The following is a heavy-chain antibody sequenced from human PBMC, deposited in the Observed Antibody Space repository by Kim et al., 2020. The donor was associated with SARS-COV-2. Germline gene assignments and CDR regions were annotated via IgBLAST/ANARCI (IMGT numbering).Heavy chain of an antibody. Sequence: SVKVSCKASGGTFSSYAISWVRQAPGQGLEWMGRIIPILGIANYAQKFQGRVTITADKSTSTAYMELSSLRSEDTAVYYCASFSGGTAQYFDYWGQGTL. CDR2: IIPILGIA. CDR3: ASFSGGTAQYFDY. V-gene: IGHV1-69*04. J-gene: IGHJ4*02. D-gene: IGHD2-15*01. CDR1: GGTFSSYA.